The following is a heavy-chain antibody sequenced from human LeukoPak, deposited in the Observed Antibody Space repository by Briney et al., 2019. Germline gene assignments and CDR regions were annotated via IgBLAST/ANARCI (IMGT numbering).Heavy chain of an antibody. Sequence: ASVRVSCKASGYTFTSYYMHWVRQAPGPGLEWMGIINPSGGSTSYAQKFQGRVTMTRDMSTSTVYMELSSLRSEDTAVYYCARDSVDGELGVVYWGQGTLVTVSS. J-gene: IGHJ4*02. V-gene: IGHV1-46*01. CDR1: GYTFTSYY. CDR2: INPSGGST. CDR3: ARDSVDGELGVVY. D-gene: IGHD4-17*01.